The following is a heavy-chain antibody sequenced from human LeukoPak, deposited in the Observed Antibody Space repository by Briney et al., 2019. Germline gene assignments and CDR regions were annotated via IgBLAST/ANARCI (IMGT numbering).Heavy chain of an antibody. V-gene: IGHV3-48*02. CDR3: ARDHRWNFDF. J-gene: IGHJ4*02. CDR2: IGKSSENI. Sequence: GGSLRLSCAASGFTVSSNYMSWVRQAPGKGLEWVSYIGKSSENIAYADSVKGRCTISRDDAKNSLYLQMNSLRDEDTAVYYCARDHRWNFDFWGQGILVTVSS. D-gene: IGHD2-15*01. CDR1: GFTVSSNY.